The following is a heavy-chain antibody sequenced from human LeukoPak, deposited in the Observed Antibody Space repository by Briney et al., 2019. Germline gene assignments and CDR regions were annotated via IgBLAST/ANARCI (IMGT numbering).Heavy chain of an antibody. Sequence: SVKLSCKASGGTFSSYAISWVRQAPGHGLEWMGGIIPIFGTANYAQKFQGRVTITADESTSTAYMELSSLRSEDTAVYYCARDGEMATDAFDIWGQGTMVTVSS. CDR3: ARDGEMATDAFDI. CDR2: IIPIFGTA. D-gene: IGHD5-24*01. V-gene: IGHV1-69*01. J-gene: IGHJ3*02. CDR1: GGTFSSYA.